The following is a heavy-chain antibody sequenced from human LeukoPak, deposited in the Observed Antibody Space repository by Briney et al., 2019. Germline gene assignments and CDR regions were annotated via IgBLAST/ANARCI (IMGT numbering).Heavy chain of an antibody. CDR3: AREDCSTVRCYGASDY. D-gene: IGHD2-2*01. CDR1: GFTFNSYA. Sequence: GGSMRLSCVASGFTFNSYAMVWVRQAPGKGLEWLSSISSGNHMYYADSVKGRFTISRGNAKNSLYLQMSSLRGDDTAVYYCAREDCSTVRCYGASDYWGQGTLVTVSS. V-gene: IGHV3-69-1*01. CDR2: ISSGNHM. J-gene: IGHJ4*02.